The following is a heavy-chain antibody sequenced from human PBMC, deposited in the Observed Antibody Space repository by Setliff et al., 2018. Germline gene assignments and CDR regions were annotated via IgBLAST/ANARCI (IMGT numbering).Heavy chain of an antibody. CDR3: ARGEGGSYLGAYYYYYMDV. D-gene: IGHD1-26*01. J-gene: IGHJ6*03. Sequence: SETLSLTCAVYGGSFSGYYWSWIRQPPGKGLEWIGEINHSGSTNYNPSLKSRVTISVDTSKNQFSLKLSSVTAADTAVYYCARGEGGSYLGAYYYYYMDVWGKGTTVTVSS. V-gene: IGHV4-34*01. CDR2: INHSGST. CDR1: GGSFSGYY.